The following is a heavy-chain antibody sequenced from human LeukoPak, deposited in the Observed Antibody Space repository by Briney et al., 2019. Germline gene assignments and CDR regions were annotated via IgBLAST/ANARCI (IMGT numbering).Heavy chain of an antibody. CDR2: IIPTFGTA. J-gene: IGHJ4*02. CDR3: ARDRRDYYDSSGYYSPFDY. CDR1: GGSFGTYA. D-gene: IGHD3-22*01. V-gene: IGHV1-69*13. Sequence: ASVKVSCKPSGGSFGTYAISWVRQAPGRGLEWMGGIIPTFGTANYAQKFQGRVTITADESTSTAYMELSSLRSEDTAVYYCARDRRDYYDSSGYYSPFDYWGQGTLVTVSS.